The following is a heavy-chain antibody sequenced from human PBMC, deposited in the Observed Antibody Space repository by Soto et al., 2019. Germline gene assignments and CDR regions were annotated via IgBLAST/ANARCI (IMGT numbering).Heavy chain of an antibody. Sequence: EVQLLESGGGLVQPGGSLRLSCAASGFTFNNYAMTWVRQAPGKGLEWVSAISGGGDTTSYADSVKGRFTVSRDGSKNTLYLRMSGLRAEDTALYYCAKGRGGSGSLTPRVDFWGRGTLVTVSS. CDR2: ISGGGDTT. CDR3: AKGRGGSGSLTPRVDF. D-gene: IGHD3-10*01. V-gene: IGHV3-23*01. CDR1: GFTFNNYA. J-gene: IGHJ4*02.